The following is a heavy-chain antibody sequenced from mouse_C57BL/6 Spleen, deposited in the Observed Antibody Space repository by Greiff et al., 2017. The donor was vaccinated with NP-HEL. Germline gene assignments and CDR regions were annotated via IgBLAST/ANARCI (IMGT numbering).Heavy chain of an antibody. CDR1: GYTFTDYY. V-gene: IGHV1-19*01. CDR2: INPYNGGT. Sequence: EVQLQQSGPVLVKPGASVKMSCKASGYTFTDYYMNWVKQSHGKSLEWIGVINPYNGGTSYNPKLQGKATFTVDQSASTAYMELNRLTSEDSAVYYCARFKGDYAMDYWGQGTSVTVAS. J-gene: IGHJ4*01. CDR3: ARFKGDYAMDY.